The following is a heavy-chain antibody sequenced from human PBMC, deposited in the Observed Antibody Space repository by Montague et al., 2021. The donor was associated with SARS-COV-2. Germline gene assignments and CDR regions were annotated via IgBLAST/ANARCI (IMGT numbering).Heavy chain of an antibody. CDR3: AEDDDPQVVAARPDY. V-gene: IGHV3-23*01. CDR1: GFTFSSYA. D-gene: IGHD2-15*01. J-gene: IGHJ4*02. Sequence: SLRLSCAASGFTFSSYAMSWVRQAPGKGLEWVSVISGNGGSTYYADSVKGRFTISRDNSKNTLYLQMNSLRAEDTAVYYCAEDDDPQVVAARPDYGGQGTLVTVSS. CDR2: ISGNGGST.